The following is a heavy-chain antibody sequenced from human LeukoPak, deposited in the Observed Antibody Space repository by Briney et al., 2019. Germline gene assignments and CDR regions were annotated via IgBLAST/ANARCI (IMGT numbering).Heavy chain of an antibody. D-gene: IGHD5-18*01. J-gene: IGHJ3*02. Sequence: GASVKVSCKASGYXFTNYGITWVRQAPGQGLEWMGWISAYNGNTNYAQKFQGRVTMTTDTSTSTAYMELRSLRSDDTAVYYCARDRRYSYGTDAFDIWGQGTMVTVSS. V-gene: IGHV1-18*01. CDR1: GYXFTNYG. CDR3: ARDRRYSYGTDAFDI. CDR2: ISAYNGNT.